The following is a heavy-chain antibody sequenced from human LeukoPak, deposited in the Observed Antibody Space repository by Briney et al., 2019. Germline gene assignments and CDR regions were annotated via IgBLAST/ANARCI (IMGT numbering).Heavy chain of an antibody. CDR1: AGSIRTSF. Sequence: SHTLSLTCTVSAGSIRTSFWSWIRQPPGKEPESIGYIYYNGHTNYNPSLKSRVTISVDTSKNQFTLKLSSVTAADTAVYYCATILPVNYYMDVWGKGTTVTASS. CDR2: IYYNGHT. J-gene: IGHJ6*03. V-gene: IGHV4-59*07. CDR3: ATILPVNYYMDV. D-gene: IGHD2-21*01.